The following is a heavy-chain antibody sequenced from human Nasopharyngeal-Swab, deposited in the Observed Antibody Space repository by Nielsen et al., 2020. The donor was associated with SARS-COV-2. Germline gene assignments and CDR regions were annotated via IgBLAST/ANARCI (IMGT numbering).Heavy chain of an antibody. D-gene: IGHD3-10*01. CDR2: IYPGDSDT. V-gene: IGHV5-51*01. CDR1: GYSFTSYW. J-gene: IGHJ4*02. CDR3: ARTEYGSGTNFDY. Sequence: GESLKISCKGSGYSFTSYWIGWVRQMPGKGLEWMGIIYPGDSDTRYSPSLQGQVTISVDASTTTAYLQWSSLKASDTAMYYCARTEYGSGTNFDYWGQGTLVTVSS.